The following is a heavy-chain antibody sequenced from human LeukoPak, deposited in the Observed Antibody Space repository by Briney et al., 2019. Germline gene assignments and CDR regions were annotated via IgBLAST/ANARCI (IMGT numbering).Heavy chain of an antibody. CDR2: IYYSGSSYHSGST. CDR1: GGSISDYY. Sequence: SETLSLTCTVSGGSISDYYWSWIRQPPGKGLEWIGYIYYSGSSYHSGSTNYYPSLKSRVTISVEASENQFSLKLSSVTAADTAVYYCARDRVHFDFWGQGTLLTVSS. CDR3: ARDRVHFDF. V-gene: IGHV4-59*01. J-gene: IGHJ4*02.